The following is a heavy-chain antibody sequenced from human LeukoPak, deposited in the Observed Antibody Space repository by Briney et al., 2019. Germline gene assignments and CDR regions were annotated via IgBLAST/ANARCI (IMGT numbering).Heavy chain of an antibody. CDR3: ARLSLSSGDGSGTYYDDYSYYNMDV. CDR2: INADSGGT. CDR1: GFIFSDYY. Sequence: ASVKVSCKASGFIFSDYYVHWVRQAPGQGLEWMGWINADSGGTNFAQKFQGRVSMTRDTSISTAYMELSRLRSDDTALYYCARLSLSSGDGSGTYYDDYSYYNMDVWGQGTTVTVS. D-gene: IGHD3-10*01. V-gene: IGHV1-2*02. J-gene: IGHJ6*02.